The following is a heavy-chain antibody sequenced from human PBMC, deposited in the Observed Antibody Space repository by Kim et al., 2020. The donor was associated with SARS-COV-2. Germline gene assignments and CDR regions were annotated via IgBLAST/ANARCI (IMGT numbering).Heavy chain of an antibody. CDR3: ARTTSGWPKWFDS. D-gene: IGHD6-19*01. Sequence: ASVKVSCMASGYFFSTYDINWVRQASGQGLEWLGWVTPSSGNTGYAQKFQGRVTVTRDNSIRTAYLELSNLRSEDTAVYYCARTTSGWPKWFDSWGQGTL. CDR2: VTPSSGNT. V-gene: IGHV1-8*02. CDR1: GYFFSTYD. J-gene: IGHJ5*01.